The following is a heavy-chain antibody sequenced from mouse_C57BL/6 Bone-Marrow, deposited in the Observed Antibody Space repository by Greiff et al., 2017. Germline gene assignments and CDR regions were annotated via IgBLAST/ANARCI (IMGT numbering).Heavy chain of an antibody. CDR1: GYAFSSYW. D-gene: IGHD1-1*01. V-gene: IGHV1-80*01. Sequence: VQLQQSGAELVKPGASVKISCKASGYAFSSYWMNWVKQRPGKGLEWIGQIYPGDGDTNYNGKFKGQATLTADKSSSTAYMQLSSLTSEDSAVYFCARRHYYGSSYGYWYFDVWGTGTTVTVSS. CDR2: IYPGDGDT. J-gene: IGHJ1*03. CDR3: ARRHYYGSSYGYWYFDV.